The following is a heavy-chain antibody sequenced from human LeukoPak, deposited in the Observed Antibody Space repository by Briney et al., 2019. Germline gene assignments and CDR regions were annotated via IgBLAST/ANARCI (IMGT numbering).Heavy chain of an antibody. D-gene: IGHD2-15*01. CDR1: GYTLTELS. Sequence: ASVKVSCKVSGYTLTELSMHWVRQAPGKGLEWMGGFDPEDGETIYAQEFQGRVTMTEDTSTDTAYMELSSLRSEDTAVYYCATDFGYCSGGSCPRWLNYWGQGTLVTVSS. V-gene: IGHV1-24*01. CDR3: ATDFGYCSGGSCPRWLNY. J-gene: IGHJ4*02. CDR2: FDPEDGET.